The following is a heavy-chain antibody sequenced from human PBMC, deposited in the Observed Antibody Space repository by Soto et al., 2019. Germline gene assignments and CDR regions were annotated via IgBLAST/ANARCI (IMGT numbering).Heavy chain of an antibody. CDR1: GFTVSRNY. D-gene: IGHD3-22*01. CDR3: ATVVSSGYQDY. CDR2: LYSDGSS. Sequence: EVQLVESGGGLIQPGGSLRLSCAASGFTVSRNYICWVRQAPGKGLEWVSVLYSDGSSHHADSVKGRFTISRDNSKNTMYLQMTSLRAEDTAVYYCATVVSSGYQDYWGQGTLVAVSS. V-gene: IGHV3-53*01. J-gene: IGHJ4*02.